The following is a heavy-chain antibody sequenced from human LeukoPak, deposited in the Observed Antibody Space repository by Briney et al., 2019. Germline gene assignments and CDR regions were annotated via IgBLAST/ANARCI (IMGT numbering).Heavy chain of an antibody. D-gene: IGHD2-21*01. J-gene: IGHJ4*02. CDR1: GFTFSSYS. Sequence: PGGSPRLSCAASGFTFSSYSMNWVRQAPGKGLEWVSYISSSSSTIYYADSVKGRFTISRDNAKNSVFLQMNSLRAEDTAVYYCARRVIAVGLDYWGQGTLVTVSS. CDR2: ISSSSSTI. V-gene: IGHV3-48*04. CDR3: ARRVIAVGLDY.